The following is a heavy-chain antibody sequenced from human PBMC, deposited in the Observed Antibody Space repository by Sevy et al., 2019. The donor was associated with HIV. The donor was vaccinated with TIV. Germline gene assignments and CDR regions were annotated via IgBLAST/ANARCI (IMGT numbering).Heavy chain of an antibody. CDR2: ILYDGSNK. CDR3: ARGLAALPGYYYGMDV. Sequence: GGSLRLSCAASAFTFSSYGMHWVRQAPGKGLEWVAVILYDGSNKYYADSVKGRFTISRDNSKNTLYLQMNSLRAGDTAVYYCARGLAALPGYYYGMDVWGQGTAVTVSS. J-gene: IGHJ6*02. D-gene: IGHD6-6*01. CDR1: AFTFSSYG. V-gene: IGHV3-30*03.